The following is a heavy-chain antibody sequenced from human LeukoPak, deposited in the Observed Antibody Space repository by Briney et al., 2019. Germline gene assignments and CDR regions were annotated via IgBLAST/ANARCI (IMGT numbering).Heavy chain of an antibody. CDR3: ASLHSGSXXLAIDY. J-gene: IGHJ4*02. CDR1: GASISSYY. CDR2: IYYSGST. V-gene: IGHV4-59*08. D-gene: IGHD1-26*01. Sequence: SETLSLTCTVSGASISSYYWSWIRQPPGEGLECIGYIYYSGSTNYNPSLKSRVTISVDTSKNQFSLKLSSVTAADTAVYYCASLHSGSXXLAIDYWGQGTLVTVSS.